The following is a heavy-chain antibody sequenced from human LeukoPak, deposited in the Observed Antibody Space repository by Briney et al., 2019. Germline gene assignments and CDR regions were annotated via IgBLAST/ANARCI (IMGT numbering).Heavy chain of an antibody. Sequence: TGGSLRLSCAGSGFTFSSYAMSWVRQAPGKGLEWVSAISGSGGSTYYADSVKGRFTISRDNSKNTLYLQMNSLRAEDTAVYYCAKGQRITIFGVVDYFDYWGQGTLVTVSS. CDR3: AKGQRITIFGVVDYFDY. D-gene: IGHD3-3*01. V-gene: IGHV3-23*01. J-gene: IGHJ4*02. CDR2: ISGSGGST. CDR1: GFTFSSYA.